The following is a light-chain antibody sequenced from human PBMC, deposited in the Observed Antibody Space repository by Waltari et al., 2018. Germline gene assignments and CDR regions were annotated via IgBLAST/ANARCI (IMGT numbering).Light chain of an antibody. J-gene: IGKJ4*01. CDR1: QTINNY. CDR3: QRRSNWPPTLT. Sequence: EIVLTQSPATLSLSPGERATLSCRASQTINNYLAWYQQRPGQAPRLLLYDASTRATGIPARFSGSGSGTDLTLTISSLEPEDCAIYYCQRRSNWPPTLTFGGGTKVEIK. CDR2: DAS. V-gene: IGKV3-11*01.